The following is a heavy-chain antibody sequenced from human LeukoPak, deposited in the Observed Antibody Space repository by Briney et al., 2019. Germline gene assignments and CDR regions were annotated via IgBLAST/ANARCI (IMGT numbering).Heavy chain of an antibody. CDR2: IYTSGST. J-gene: IGHJ4*02. Sequence: SETLSLTCTVSGGSISSYYWGWIRQPAGKGLAWIGRIYTSGSTNYNPSLKSRVTMSVDTSKNQFSLKLGAVTAADTAVYYCTRAGYYDSSGYSYWGQGTLVTVSS. V-gene: IGHV4-4*07. CDR3: TRAGYYDSSGYSY. D-gene: IGHD3-22*01. CDR1: GGSISSYY.